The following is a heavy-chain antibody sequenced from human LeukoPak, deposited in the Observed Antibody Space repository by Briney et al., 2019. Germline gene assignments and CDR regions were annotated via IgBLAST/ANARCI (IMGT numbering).Heavy chain of an antibody. CDR3: AKLSPNRWFDP. Sequence: SETLSLTCTVSDGSIIPYYWSWIRQPAGKGLEWIGRIYPSGSTTYNPSLKSRVTMSVDTSKNQFSLKSTSVTAADTAVYYCAKLSPNRWFDPWGQGILVTVSS. V-gene: IGHV4-4*07. CDR1: DGSIIPYY. J-gene: IGHJ5*02. D-gene: IGHD1-14*01. CDR2: IYPSGST.